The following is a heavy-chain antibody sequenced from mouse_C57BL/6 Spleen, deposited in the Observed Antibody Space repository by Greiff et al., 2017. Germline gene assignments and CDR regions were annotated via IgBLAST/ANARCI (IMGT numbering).Heavy chain of an antibody. V-gene: IGHV1-82*01. CDR3: ARYYYGSPYAMDH. CDR2: IYPGDGDT. J-gene: IGHJ4*01. D-gene: IGHD1-1*01. Sequence: VQLQQSGPELVKPGASVKISCKASGYAFSSSWMNWVKQRPGKGLEWIGRIYPGDGDTNYNGKFKGKATLTADKSSSTAYMQLSILTSEDSAVYFCARYYYGSPYAMDHWGQGTSVTVSS. CDR1: GYAFSSSW.